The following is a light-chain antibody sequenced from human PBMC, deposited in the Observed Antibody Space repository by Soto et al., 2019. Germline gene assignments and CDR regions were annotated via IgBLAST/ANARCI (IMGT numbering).Light chain of an antibody. V-gene: IGLV2-23*01. J-gene: IGLJ1*01. CDR1: RSDVGIYNL. CDR2: EGS. CDR3: CSYAGSSSL. Sequence: QSALTQPASVSGSPGQSITISCTGTRSDVGIYNLVSWYQQHPGKAPKLMIYEGSKRPSGVSNRFSGSKSGNTASLTISGLQAEDEADYYCCSYAGSSSLFGTGTKLTVL.